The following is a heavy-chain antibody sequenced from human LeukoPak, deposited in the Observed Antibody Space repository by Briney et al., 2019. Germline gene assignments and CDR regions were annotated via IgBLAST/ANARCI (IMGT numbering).Heavy chain of an antibody. CDR2: IYHSGST. J-gene: IGHJ3*02. V-gene: IGHV4-30-2*01. Sequence: SQTLSHTCAVSGGSISSGGYSWSWIRQPPGKGLEWIGYIYHSGSTYYNPSLKSRVTISVDRSKNQFSLKLSSVTAADTAVYYCARDGDYDAFDIWGQGTMVTVSS. D-gene: IGHD4-17*01. CDR3: ARDGDYDAFDI. CDR1: GGSISSGGYS.